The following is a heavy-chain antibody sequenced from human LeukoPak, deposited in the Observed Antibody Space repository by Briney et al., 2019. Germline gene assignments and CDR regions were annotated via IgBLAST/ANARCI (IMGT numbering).Heavy chain of an antibody. V-gene: IGHV4-4*07. CDR3: ARDGDAVSAAIAGAFDL. Sequence: PSETLSLTCTVSGVSISSYYWSWIRQSAGKGLEWIGHVYSTGNTKYNPSLKSRVTISADTSKNQISLRLRSVTAADTAMFYCARDGDAVSAAIAGAFDLWGHGTMVTVSS. D-gene: IGHD2-2*01. CDR2: VYSTGNT. J-gene: IGHJ3*01. CDR1: GVSISSYY.